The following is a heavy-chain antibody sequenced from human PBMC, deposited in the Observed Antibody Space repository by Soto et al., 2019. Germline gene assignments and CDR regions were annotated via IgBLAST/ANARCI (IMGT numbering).Heavy chain of an antibody. CDR1: GGTFSSYA. V-gene: IGHV1-69*01. D-gene: IGHD2-8*01. CDR2: IIPIFGTA. Sequence: QVQLVQSGAEVKKPGSSVKVSCKASGGTFSSYAISWVRQAPGQGLEWMGGIIPIFGTANYAQKFQGRVTITADESTSTAYMELSSLRSEDTAVYYCARGSVLMVYASSYYYYGMDVWGQGTTVTVSS. J-gene: IGHJ6*02. CDR3: ARGSVLMVYASSYYYYGMDV.